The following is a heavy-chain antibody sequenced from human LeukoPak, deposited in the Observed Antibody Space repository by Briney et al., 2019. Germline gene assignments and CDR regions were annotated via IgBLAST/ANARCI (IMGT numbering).Heavy chain of an antibody. Sequence: GGSLRLSCAASRFTFSSYSMNWVRQAPGKGLEWVSSISSSGSYIYYADSVKGRFTISRDNAKNSLYLQMNSLRAEDTAVYYCSERGITMIGGLWAKGTTVSIST. CDR3: SERGITMIGGL. CDR2: ISSSGSYI. J-gene: IGHJ6*04. D-gene: IGHD3-10*02. V-gene: IGHV3-21*01. CDR1: RFTFSSYS.